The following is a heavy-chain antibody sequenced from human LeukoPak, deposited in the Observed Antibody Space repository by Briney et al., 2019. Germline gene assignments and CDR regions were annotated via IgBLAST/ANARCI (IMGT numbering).Heavy chain of an antibody. J-gene: IGHJ4*02. Sequence: PSGTLSLTCGVYDGSLSCYYWTWIRQPPGKGLEWIGENDHSGNTNYNPSLKSRVTISVDTSKNQFSLNLSSVTAADTAVYYCARVVAHFDYWGQGTLVTVSS. CDR2: NDHSGNT. D-gene: IGHD2-15*01. CDR3: ARVVAHFDY. CDR1: DGSLSCYY. V-gene: IGHV4-34*01.